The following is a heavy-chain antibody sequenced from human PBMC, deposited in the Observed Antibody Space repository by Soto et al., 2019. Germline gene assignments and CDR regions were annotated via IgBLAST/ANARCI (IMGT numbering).Heavy chain of an antibody. D-gene: IGHD6-19*01. J-gene: IGHJ6*02. CDR3: AKDCYGSGWYSRPYYYYYYYGMDV. Sequence: VGSLRLSCAASGFTFSSYGMHWVRQAPGKGLEWVAVISYDGSNKYYADSVKGRFTISRDNSKNTLYLQMNSLRAEDTAVYYCAKDCYGSGWYSRPYYYYYYYGMDVWGQGATVTAP. CDR2: ISYDGSNK. CDR1: GFTFSSYG. V-gene: IGHV3-30*18.